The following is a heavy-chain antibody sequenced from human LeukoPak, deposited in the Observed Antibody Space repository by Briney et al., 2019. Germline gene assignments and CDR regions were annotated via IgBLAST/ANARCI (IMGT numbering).Heavy chain of an antibody. V-gene: IGHV4-59*01. CDR2: IYYSGST. CDR1: GGSITNYY. CDR3: ARDPFGSNAFVF. J-gene: IGHJ3*01. Sequence: LSETLSLTCIVSGGSITNYYWSWIRQPPGKGLEWIGYIYYSGSTNYNPSLQSRVTISVDTSNNQFSLRLNSVTAADTAVYYCARDPFGSNAFVFWGQGTGLAVSS. D-gene: IGHD2-2*01.